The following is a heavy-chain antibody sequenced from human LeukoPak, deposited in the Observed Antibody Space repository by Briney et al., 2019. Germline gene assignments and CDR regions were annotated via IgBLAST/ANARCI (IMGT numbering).Heavy chain of an antibody. CDR1: GFTFSSYG. CDR3: ARDRGDYVWGSYRYGAFDI. V-gene: IGHV3-30*02. Sequence: GGSLRLSCAASGFTFSSYGMHWVRQAPGKGLAWVAFIRYDASNKYYADSVKGRFTISRDNSKNTLYLQMNSLRAEDTAVYYCARDRGDYVWGSYRYGAFDIWGQGTMVTVSS. CDR2: IRYDASNK. J-gene: IGHJ3*02. D-gene: IGHD3-16*02.